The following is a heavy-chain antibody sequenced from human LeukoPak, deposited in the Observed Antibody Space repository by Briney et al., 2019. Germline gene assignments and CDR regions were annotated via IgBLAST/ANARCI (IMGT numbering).Heavy chain of an antibody. CDR2: INHSGST. J-gene: IGHJ6*02. V-gene: IGHV4-34*01. Sequence: PSETLSLTCAVYGGSFSGYYWSWIRQPPGKGLEWIGEINHSGSTNYNPSLKSRVTISVDTSNNQFSLKLSSVTAADTAVYYCARAIVSVAGNGMDVWGQGTTVTASS. CDR1: GGSFSGYY. CDR3: ARAIVSVAGNGMDV. D-gene: IGHD6-19*01.